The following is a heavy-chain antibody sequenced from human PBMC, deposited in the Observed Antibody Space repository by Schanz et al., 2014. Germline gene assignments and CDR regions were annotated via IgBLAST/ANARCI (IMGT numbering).Heavy chain of an antibody. J-gene: IGHJ4*02. CDR2: ISHSGGSK. V-gene: IGHV3-11*04. D-gene: IGHD1-1*01. CDR3: ARGTDWNLHY. CDR1: GFTFSDYY. Sequence: QVQLVESGGGLVKPGGSLRLSCAASGFTFSDYYMSWIRQAPGKGLEWVSSISHSGGSKYYADSVKGRFTISRDNSENTLYLQMNSLRAGDTAVYYCARGTDWNLHYWGQGALXTVSS.